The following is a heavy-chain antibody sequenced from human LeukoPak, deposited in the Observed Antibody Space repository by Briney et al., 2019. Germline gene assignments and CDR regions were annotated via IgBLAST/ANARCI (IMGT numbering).Heavy chain of an antibody. CDR1: GFTFSSYA. D-gene: IGHD3-22*01. Sequence: GESLRLSCAASGFTFSSYAMNWVRQAPGKGLVWVSRIKSDGNTNYADSVKGRFTISRDNAKNTVSLQMNSLRAEDTGVYYCARAPSESGGYYPEYFRHWGQGTLVTVSS. V-gene: IGHV3-74*01. CDR3: ARAPSESGGYYPEYFRH. CDR2: IKSDGNT. J-gene: IGHJ1*01.